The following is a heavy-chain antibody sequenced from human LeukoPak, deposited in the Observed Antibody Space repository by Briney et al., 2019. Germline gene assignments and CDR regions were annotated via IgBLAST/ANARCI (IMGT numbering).Heavy chain of an antibody. V-gene: IGHV4-34*01. CDR2: INHSGST. J-gene: IGHJ4*02. CDR1: GGSFSGYY. D-gene: IGHD5-18*01. CDR3: ARAYEDTAMGIDY. Sequence: SETLSLTCAVYGGSFSGYYWSWLRQPPGKGLEWIGEINHSGSTNYNPSLKSRVTISVDTSKNQFSLKLSSVTAADTAVYYCARAYEDTAMGIDYWGQGTLVTVSS.